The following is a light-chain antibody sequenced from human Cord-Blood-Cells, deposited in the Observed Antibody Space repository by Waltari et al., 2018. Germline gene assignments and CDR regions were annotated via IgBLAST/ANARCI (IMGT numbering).Light chain of an antibody. V-gene: IGLV2-14*01. CDR2: EVS. J-gene: IGLJ1*01. CDR3: SSYTSSSTYV. Sequence: QSALTQPASVSGSPGQSITIPCTGTSRYVGGYNYVPWYQQHPGKAPKLMIYEVSNRPSGVSNRFSGSKSGNTASLTISGLQAEDEADYYCSSYTSSSTYVFGTGTKVTVL. CDR1: SRYVGGYNY.